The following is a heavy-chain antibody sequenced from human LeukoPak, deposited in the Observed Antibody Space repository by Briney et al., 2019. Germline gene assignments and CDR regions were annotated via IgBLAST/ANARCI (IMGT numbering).Heavy chain of an antibody. CDR1: GYTFTSYG. CDR3: ARATVTTPNYYYYYMDV. CDR2: INPNSGGT. Sequence: ASVKVSCKASGYTFTSYGISWVRQAPGQGLEWMGWINPNSGGTNYAQKFQGRVTMTRDTSISTAYMELSRLRSDDTAVYYCARATVTTPNYYYYYMDVWGKGTTVTVSS. V-gene: IGHV1-2*02. D-gene: IGHD4-17*01. J-gene: IGHJ6*03.